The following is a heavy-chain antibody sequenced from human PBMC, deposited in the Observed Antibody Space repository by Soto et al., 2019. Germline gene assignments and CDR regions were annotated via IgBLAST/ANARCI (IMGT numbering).Heavy chain of an antibody. J-gene: IGHJ5*02. D-gene: IGHD4-17*01. CDR3: ATPPWDPTDGEPVDP. CDR1: GFTFSSYS. CDR2: ISSSSSYI. Sequence: EVQLVESGGGLVKPGGSLRLSCAASGFTFSSYSMNWVRQAPGKGLEWVSSISSSSSYIYYADSVKGRFTISRDNAKNSLYLQMNRLRAEDTAGYYCATPPWDPTDGEPVDPWGQGTLVTVSS. V-gene: IGHV3-21*01.